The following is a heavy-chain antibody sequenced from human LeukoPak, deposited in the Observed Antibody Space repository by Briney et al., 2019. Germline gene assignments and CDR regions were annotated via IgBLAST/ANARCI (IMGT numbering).Heavy chain of an antibody. CDR2: IYHSGST. Sequence: SETLSLTCTVSGYSISSGYYWGWIRQPPGKGLEWIGSIYHSGSTYYNLSLKSRVTISVDTSKHQFSLKLSSVTAADTAVYYCAREDSSGYYYLLNWFDPWGQGTLVTVSS. D-gene: IGHD3-22*01. V-gene: IGHV4-38-2*02. CDR1: GYSISSGYY. CDR3: AREDSSGYYYLLNWFDP. J-gene: IGHJ5*02.